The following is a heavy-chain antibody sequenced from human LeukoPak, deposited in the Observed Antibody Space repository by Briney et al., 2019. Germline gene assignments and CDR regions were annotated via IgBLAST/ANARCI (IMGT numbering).Heavy chain of an antibody. CDR1: GFTFDDYA. D-gene: IGHD6-13*01. V-gene: IGHV3-9*01. CDR3: ARCQQLVSYYFDY. Sequence: GGSLRLSCAASGFTFDDYAMHWVRQAPGKGLEWVSGISWNSGSIGYADSVKGRFTISRDNAKNSLYLQMNSLRAEDTAVYYCARCQQLVSYYFDYWGQGTLVTVSS. J-gene: IGHJ4*02. CDR2: ISWNSGSI.